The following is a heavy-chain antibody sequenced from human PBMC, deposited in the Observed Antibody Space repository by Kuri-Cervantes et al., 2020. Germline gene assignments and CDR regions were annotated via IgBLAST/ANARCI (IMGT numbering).Heavy chain of an antibody. V-gene: IGHV3-33*01. Sequence: GGSLRLSCAASGFTFSSYGMHWVRQAPGKGLEWVAVIWYDGSNKYYADSVKGRFTISRDNSKNTLYLQMNSLRAEDTAIYYCARRFCGTSSCSYYYYMDVWGRGTTVTVSS. CDR3: ARRFCGTSSCSYYYYMDV. CDR2: IWYDGSNK. CDR1: GFTFSSYG. J-gene: IGHJ6*03. D-gene: IGHD2-2*01.